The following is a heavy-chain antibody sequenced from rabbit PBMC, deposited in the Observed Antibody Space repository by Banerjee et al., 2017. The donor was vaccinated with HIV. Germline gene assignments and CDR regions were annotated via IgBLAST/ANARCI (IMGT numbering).Heavy chain of an antibody. CDR1: GFSFSNKYV. CDR2: IYAGSSGST. D-gene: IGHD2-1*01. J-gene: IGHJ4*01. Sequence: QQQLEESGAGLVKPGGTLTLTCKASGFSFSNKYVMCWVRQAPGKGLEWIACIYAGSSGSTYYASWVNGRFTITRSTSLNTVTLKMTSLTAADTATYFCARVYDDDYGEISYFDLWGQGTLVTVS. CDR3: ARVYDDDYGEISYFDL. V-gene: IGHV1S43*01.